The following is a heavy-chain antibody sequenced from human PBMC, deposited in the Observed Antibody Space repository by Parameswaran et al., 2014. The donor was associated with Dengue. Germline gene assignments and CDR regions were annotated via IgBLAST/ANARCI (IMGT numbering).Heavy chain of an antibody. CDR3: ARVKKYYDILTGYYFDWYFDL. D-gene: IGHD3-9*01. V-gene: IGHV1-18*01. CDR2: ISAYNGNT. J-gene: IGHJ2*01. Sequence: SWVRQAPGQGLEWMGWISAYNGNTNYAQKLQGRVTMTTDTSTSTAYMELRSLRSDDTAVYYCARVKKYYDILTGYYFDWYFDLWGRGTLVTVSS.